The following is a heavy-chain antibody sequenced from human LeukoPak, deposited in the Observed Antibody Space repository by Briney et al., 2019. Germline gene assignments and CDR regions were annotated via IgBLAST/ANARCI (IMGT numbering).Heavy chain of an antibody. CDR1: GFTFSRNS. CDR2: IDSSSTYI. J-gene: IGHJ6*03. D-gene: IGHD2-2*02. CDR3: ASMYTNDYYYYRYMDV. Sequence: GGSLRLSCAASGFTFSRNSTHWVRQAPGKGLDWVSSIDSSSTYIYYAESVKGRFTISRDNAKNSLYLQTNSLRAEEAAVYYCASMYTNDYYYYRYMDVWGKGTTVTVSS. V-gene: IGHV3-21*01.